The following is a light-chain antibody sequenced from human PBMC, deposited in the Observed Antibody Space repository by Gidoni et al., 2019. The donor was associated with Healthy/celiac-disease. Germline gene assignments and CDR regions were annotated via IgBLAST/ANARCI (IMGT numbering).Light chain of an antibody. Sequence: DIQLTQSPSFLSASVGARVTITCRASQGISSYLAWDQQKPGKAPKLLIYAASTLQSGVPSRFSGSGSGKEFTLTISSLQPEDFATYYCQQLKSYRSFGGGTKVEIK. CDR1: QGISSY. J-gene: IGKJ4*01. CDR3: QQLKSYRS. CDR2: AAS. V-gene: IGKV1-9*01.